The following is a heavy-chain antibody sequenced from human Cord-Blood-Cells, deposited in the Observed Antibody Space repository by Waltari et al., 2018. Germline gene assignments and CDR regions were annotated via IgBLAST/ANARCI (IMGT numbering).Heavy chain of an antibody. V-gene: IGHV3-30*04. CDR1: GFTFGCYA. CDR2: ISYDGSNK. J-gene: IGHJ4*02. Sequence: QVQLVESGGGVVQPGGSLSLSCAASGFTFGCYAMHRVRQDPGKGLEWVAVISYDGSNKYYADSVKGRFTISRDNSKNTLYLQMNSLRAEDTAVYYCARDFAGAPDYWGQGTLVTVSS. CDR3: ARDFAGAPDY. D-gene: IGHD7-27*01.